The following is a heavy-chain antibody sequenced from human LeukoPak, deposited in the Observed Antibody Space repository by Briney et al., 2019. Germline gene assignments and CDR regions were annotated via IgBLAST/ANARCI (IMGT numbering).Heavy chain of an antibody. D-gene: IGHD1-26*01. CDR3: AKGGGCIVGGTCSLSYYYGMDV. V-gene: IGHV3-23*01. J-gene: IGHJ6*02. CDR1: EFTFSSYA. Sequence: GGSLRLSCAASEFTFSSYAMSWVRQAPGKGLEWVSAISGSGTSTFYADSVKGRFTISRDNSKNTLYLQMSSLRDEDTAVYYCAKGGGCIVGGTCSLSYYYGMDVWGQGTTVTVSS. CDR2: ISGSGTST.